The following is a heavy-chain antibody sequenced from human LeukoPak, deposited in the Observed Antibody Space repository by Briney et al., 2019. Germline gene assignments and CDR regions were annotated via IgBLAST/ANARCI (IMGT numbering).Heavy chain of an antibody. CDR1: GFTFSSHW. CDR3: ARSNQADDY. CDR2: INPGGSSI. V-gene: IGHV3-74*01. J-gene: IGHJ4*02. Sequence: PGRSLRLSCAASGFTFSSHWMHWVRQVPGKGLVWVARINPGGSSITYADSVKGRFTFSRDNAKNTLYLQMDSLRAEDTGVYYCARSNQADDYWGQGTLVTVSS. D-gene: IGHD1-14*01.